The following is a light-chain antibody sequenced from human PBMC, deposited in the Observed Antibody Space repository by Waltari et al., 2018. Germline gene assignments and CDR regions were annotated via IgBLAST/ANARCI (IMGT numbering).Light chain of an antibody. CDR2: RNN. J-gene: IGLJ3*02. CDR3: AAWDDSLSGRGV. CDR1: SSNIGSNY. V-gene: IGLV1-47*01. Sequence: QSVLTQPPSASGTPGQRVTISCSGSSSNIGSNYVYWYQQLPGTAPKPLIYRNNQRPSGVPDRCSGSKSGTSASLAISGLRSEDEADYYCAAWDDSLSGRGVFGGGTKLTVL.